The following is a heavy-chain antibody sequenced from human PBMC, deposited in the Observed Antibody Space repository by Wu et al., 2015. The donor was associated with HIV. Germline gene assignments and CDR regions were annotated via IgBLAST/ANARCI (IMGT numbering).Heavy chain of an antibody. CDR3: ARAVGWGHYYNGEEKYYFDY. V-gene: IGHV1-2*06. J-gene: IGHJ4*02. Sequence: QVHLVQSGAEVKKPGASVKVSCKTSGYILTGSYIDWMRQAPGQGLEWMGRINPNSGGAKYAQNFQGRVTMTWDTSISIAYMELSRLRSDDTAVYYCARAVGWGHYYNGEEKYYFDYWGQGTLVTVSS. D-gene: IGHD3-10*01. CDR2: INPNSGGA. CDR1: GYILTGSY.